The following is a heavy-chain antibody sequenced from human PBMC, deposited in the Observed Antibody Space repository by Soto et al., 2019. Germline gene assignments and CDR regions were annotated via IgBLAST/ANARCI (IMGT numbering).Heavy chain of an antibody. J-gene: IGHJ4*02. CDR3: TRGPRSTSTGTGAF. D-gene: IGHD1-1*01. Sequence: PGGSLRLSCAAYGFTFSIYWMHWVRQVPGKGPEWVSRINDDGSSTNYADSVKGRFTISRDNAKNTLYLQMNDLRAEDTAVYYCTRGPRSTSTGTGAFWGQGTLVTVSS. CDR2: INDDGSST. V-gene: IGHV3-74*01. CDR1: GFTFSIYW.